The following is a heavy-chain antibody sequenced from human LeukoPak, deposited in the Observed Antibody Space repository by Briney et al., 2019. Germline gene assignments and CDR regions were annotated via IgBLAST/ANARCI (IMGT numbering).Heavy chain of an antibody. Sequence: GGSLRLSCVASGLNFKSYAVHWVRQAPGKGLHWVAGLSHDGGREYYAGSVRGRFSISTDNSKSTVYLQMNTLRPEDTAVYCCARAHSSGRLNGAFDLWGQGTTVSVSS. CDR3: ARAHSSGRLNGAFDL. J-gene: IGHJ3*01. CDR1: GLNFKSYA. V-gene: IGHV3-30*01. CDR2: LSHDGGRE. D-gene: IGHD3-22*01.